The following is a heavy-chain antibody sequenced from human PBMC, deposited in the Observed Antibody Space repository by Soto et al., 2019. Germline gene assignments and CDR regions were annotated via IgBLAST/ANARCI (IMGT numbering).Heavy chain of an antibody. D-gene: IGHD6-25*01. CDR1: EFAFSSYW. CDR3: ARDVSPGSSGLYFDAFDM. Sequence: EVHLVESGGGLVQPGGSLTLSCAASEFAFSSYWMTWVRQAPGKGLEWVANIRKDGSQSSYLDSVRGRFTISRDNSKNSLYLQMNSLRAEDTALYFCARDVSPGSSGLYFDAFDMWGQGTMVTVSS. CDR2: IRKDGSQS. V-gene: IGHV3-7*05. J-gene: IGHJ3*02.